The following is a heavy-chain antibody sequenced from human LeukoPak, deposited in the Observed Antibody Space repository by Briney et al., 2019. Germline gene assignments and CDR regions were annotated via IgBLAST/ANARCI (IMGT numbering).Heavy chain of an antibody. CDR2: IYSSGSI. Sequence: PSETLSLTCTVSGXSISSYYWSWIRQAAGKGLEWIGRIYSSGSINYNPSLKSRVTMSADTSKNQFSLKLSSVTAADTAVYYCARGPGYSSSWYSFEYWGQGILVTVSS. V-gene: IGHV4-4*07. CDR3: ARGPGYSSSWYSFEY. D-gene: IGHD6-13*01. CDR1: GXSISSYY. J-gene: IGHJ4*02.